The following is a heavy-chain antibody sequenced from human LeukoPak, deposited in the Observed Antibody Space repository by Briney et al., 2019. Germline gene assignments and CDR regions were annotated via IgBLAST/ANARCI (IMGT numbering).Heavy chain of an antibody. Sequence: SETLSLTCTVSGGSISSSSYYWGWIRQPPGKGLEWIGSIYYSGSTYYNPSLKSRVTISVDTSKNQFSLKLSSVTAADTAVYYCARDRQRDDAFDIWGQGTMVTVSS. CDR1: GGSISSSSYY. V-gene: IGHV4-39*07. J-gene: IGHJ3*02. CDR2: IYYSGST. CDR3: ARDRQRDDAFDI.